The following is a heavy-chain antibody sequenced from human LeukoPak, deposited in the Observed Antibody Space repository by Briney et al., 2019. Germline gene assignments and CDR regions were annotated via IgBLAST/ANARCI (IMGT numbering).Heavy chain of an antibody. CDR2: ISDNGGST. V-gene: IGHV3-64*01. D-gene: IGHD6-6*01. Sequence: PGGSLRLSCAASGFTFSSYGMHWVRQAPGKGLEYVSTISDNGGSTFYANSVKGRFTISRDNSKNTLYLQMGSLRPEDMAVYYCARALIAARPDPLFDYWGQGTLVTVSS. CDR1: GFTFSSYG. CDR3: ARALIAARPDPLFDY. J-gene: IGHJ4*02.